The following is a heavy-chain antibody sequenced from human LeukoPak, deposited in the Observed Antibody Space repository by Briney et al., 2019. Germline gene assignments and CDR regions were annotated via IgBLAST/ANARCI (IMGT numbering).Heavy chain of an antibody. D-gene: IGHD6-6*01. CDR1: GDSVSGYSAS. V-gene: IGHV6-1*01. CDR3: ARDPDSSSEWGPFDY. Sequence: SHTLSLTCAASGDSVSGYSASWNWIRPSPSGGLEWLGRTYYRSKWSNDYAHSVKSRITINPDTSKNEFSLQLDSVTPEDTAVYYCARDPDSSSEWGPFDYWGQGTLVTVSS. CDR2: TYYRSKWSN. J-gene: IGHJ4*02.